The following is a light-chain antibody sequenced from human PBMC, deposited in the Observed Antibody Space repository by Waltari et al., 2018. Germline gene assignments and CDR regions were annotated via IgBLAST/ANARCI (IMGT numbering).Light chain of an antibody. CDR1: VLYSSNNKNY. Sequence: VLYSSNNKNYLAWYQQKPGQPPKLLIYWASARESGVPDRFSGSGSGTDFTLTISSLQAEDVAVYYCQQYYSTPRTFGQGTKVEIK. V-gene: IGKV4-1*01. J-gene: IGKJ1*01. CDR3: QQYYSTPRT. CDR2: WAS.